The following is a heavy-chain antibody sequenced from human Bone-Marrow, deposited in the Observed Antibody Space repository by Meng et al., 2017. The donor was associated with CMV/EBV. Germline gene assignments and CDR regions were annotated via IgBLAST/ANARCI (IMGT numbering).Heavy chain of an antibody. Sequence: ASVKVSCKASGYTFTSYGISWVRQAPGQGLEWMGWISAYNGNTNYAQKLQGRVTMTTDTSTSTAYMELRSLRSDDTAVYYGARESSYVLRFLEWLPPQTYGMDVWGQGTTVTVSS. CDR1: GYTFTSYG. V-gene: IGHV1-18*01. CDR3: ARESSYVLRFLEWLPPQTYGMDV. D-gene: IGHD3-3*01. J-gene: IGHJ6*02. CDR2: ISAYNGNT.